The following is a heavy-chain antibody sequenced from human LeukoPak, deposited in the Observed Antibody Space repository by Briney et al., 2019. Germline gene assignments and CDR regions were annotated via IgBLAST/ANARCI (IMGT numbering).Heavy chain of an antibody. CDR1: GYTFTSYG. Sequence: ATVKVSCKASGYTFTSYGINWVRQAPGQGLEWMGWISAYNGNTNYAQKLQDRVTMTTDTSTSTAYMELRSLGSDDTAIYYCARMMSIPVAGHRPLFDYWGQGTLVTV. CDR2: ISAYNGNT. CDR3: ARMMSIPVAGHRPLFDY. J-gene: IGHJ4*02. V-gene: IGHV1-18*01. D-gene: IGHD6-19*01.